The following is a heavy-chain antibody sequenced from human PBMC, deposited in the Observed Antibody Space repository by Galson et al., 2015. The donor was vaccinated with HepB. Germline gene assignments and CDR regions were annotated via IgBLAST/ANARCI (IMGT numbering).Heavy chain of an antibody. D-gene: IGHD7-27*01. CDR3: TTDQLESDWGEGDWYFDL. CDR1: GFTSSNAW. CDR2: IKSKTGGGTT. V-gene: IGHV3-15*07. J-gene: IGHJ2*01. Sequence: SLRLSCAASGFTSSNAWMNWVRQAPGKGLEWVGRIKSKTGGGTTDYAAPVKGRFTISRDDSKNTLYLQMNSLKTEDTAVYYCTTDQLESDWGEGDWYFDLWGRGTLVTVSS.